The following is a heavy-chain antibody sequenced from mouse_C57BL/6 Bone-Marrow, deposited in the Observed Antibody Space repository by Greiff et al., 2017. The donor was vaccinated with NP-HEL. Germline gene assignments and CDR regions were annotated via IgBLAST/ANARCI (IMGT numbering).Heavy chain of an antibody. J-gene: IGHJ4*01. CDR2: IYPGSGNT. V-gene: IGHV1-76*01. Sequence: QVQLQQSGAELVRPGASVKLSCKASGYTFTDYYINWVKQRPGQGLEWIARIYPGSGNTYYNEKFKGKATLTAEKSSSTAYMQLSSLTSEDSAVYFCARLNDYDVSYAMDYWGQGTSVTVSS. CDR1: GYTFTDYY. D-gene: IGHD2-4*01. CDR3: ARLNDYDVSYAMDY.